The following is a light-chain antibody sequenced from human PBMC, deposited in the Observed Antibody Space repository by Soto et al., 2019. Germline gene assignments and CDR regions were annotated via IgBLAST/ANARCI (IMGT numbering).Light chain of an antibody. J-gene: IGKJ1*01. V-gene: IGKV1-27*01. CDR2: AAS. CDR1: QGISNY. Sequence: DIQMTQSPSSLSASVGDRVTITCWASQGISNYLAWYQQKPGKVPKLLIYAASTLQSGVPSRFSGSGSGTDFTLTISSLQPEDVATYYCQKYNSAPVWFGQGTKVEIK. CDR3: QKYNSAPVW.